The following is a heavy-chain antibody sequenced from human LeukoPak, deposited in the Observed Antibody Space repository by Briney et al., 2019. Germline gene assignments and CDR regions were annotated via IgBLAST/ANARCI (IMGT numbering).Heavy chain of an antibody. D-gene: IGHD3-10*01. J-gene: IGHJ4*02. Sequence: GGSLRLSCAASGFTFSSYAMSWVRRAPGKGLEWVSAISGSGGSTYYADSVKGRFTISRDNSKNTLYLQMNSLRAEDTAVYYCASYGSGSYFDYWGQGTLVTVSS. CDR3: ASYGSGSYFDY. V-gene: IGHV3-23*01. CDR2: ISGSGGST. CDR1: GFTFSSYA.